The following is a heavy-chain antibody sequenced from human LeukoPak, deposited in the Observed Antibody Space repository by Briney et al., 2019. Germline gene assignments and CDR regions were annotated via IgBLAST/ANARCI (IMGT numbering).Heavy chain of an antibody. D-gene: IGHD1-26*01. CDR3: AKVPGRATYFWFDY. CDR1: GFTFSNYD. V-gene: IGHV3-48*03. Sequence: PGGSLRLSCAASGFTFSNYDMNWVRQAPGKGLEWVSYISSSGSTIYYADSVKGRFTISRDNAKNSLYLQMNSLRAEDTAVYYCAKVPGRATYFWFDYWGQGTLVTVSS. J-gene: IGHJ4*02. CDR2: ISSSGSTI.